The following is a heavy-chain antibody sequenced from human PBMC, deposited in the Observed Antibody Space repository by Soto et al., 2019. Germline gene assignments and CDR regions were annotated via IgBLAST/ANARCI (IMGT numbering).Heavy chain of an antibody. CDR3: ARGIAVAAPPYFQH. CDR2: INHSGST. D-gene: IGHD6-19*01. V-gene: IGHV4-34*01. J-gene: IGHJ1*01. CDR1: GGSFSGYY. Sequence: SETLSLTCAVYGGSFSGYYWSWIRQPPGKGLEWIGEINHSGSTNYNPSLKSRVTISVDTSKNQFSLKLSSVTAADTAVYYCARGIAVAAPPYFQHWGQGTLVTVSS.